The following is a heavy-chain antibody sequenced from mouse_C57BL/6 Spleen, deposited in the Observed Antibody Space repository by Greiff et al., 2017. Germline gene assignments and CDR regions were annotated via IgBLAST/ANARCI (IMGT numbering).Heavy chain of an antibody. D-gene: IGHD2-5*01. Sequence: EVQRVESVAELVRPGASVKLSCTASGFNIKNTYMHWVKQRPEQGLEWIGRIDSANGNTKYAPKFQGKATIIADTSSSTAYLQLSSLTSEDTAIYYCAAYYSTPAWFAYWGQGTLVTVSA. CDR2: IDSANGNT. J-gene: IGHJ3*01. CDR3: AAYYSTPAWFAY. CDR1: GFNIKNTY. V-gene: IGHV14-3*01.